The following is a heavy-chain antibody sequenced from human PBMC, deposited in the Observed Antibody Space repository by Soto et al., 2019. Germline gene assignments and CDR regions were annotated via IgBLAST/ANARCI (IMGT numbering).Heavy chain of an antibody. CDR2: ISSSGSNK. V-gene: IGHV3-21*04. CDR1: GFTFSSYG. CDR3: AGPDGSGWYADDAFDI. Sequence: GGSLRLSCAASGFTFSSYGMHWVRQAPGKGLEWVSFISSSGSNKYYADSVKGRFTISRDNAKNSLYLQMNSLRAEDTAVYYCAGPDGSGWYADDAFDIWGQGTMVTVSS. J-gene: IGHJ3*02. D-gene: IGHD6-19*01.